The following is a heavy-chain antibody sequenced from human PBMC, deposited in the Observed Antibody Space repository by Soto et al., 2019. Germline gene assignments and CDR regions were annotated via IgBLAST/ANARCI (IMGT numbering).Heavy chain of an antibody. Sequence: SVKVSCKASGGTFSSYAISWVRQAPGQGLEWMGGIIPIFGTANYAQKFQGRVTITADESTSTAYMELSSLRSEDTAVYYCAAGSMVRGVPPRGRFDPWGQGTLVTVSS. CDR1: GGTFSSYA. D-gene: IGHD3-10*01. J-gene: IGHJ5*02. CDR3: AAGSMVRGVPPRGRFDP. V-gene: IGHV1-69*13. CDR2: IIPIFGTA.